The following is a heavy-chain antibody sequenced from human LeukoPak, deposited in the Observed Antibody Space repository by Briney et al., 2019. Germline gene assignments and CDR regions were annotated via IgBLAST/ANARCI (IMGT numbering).Heavy chain of an antibody. CDR1: GFSFSSYG. CDR2: IRFDGNYI. CDR3: ARSIQLWEPFDY. J-gene: IGHJ4*02. Sequence: GGSLRLSCVTSGFSFSSYGFHWVRQAPGKGLEWVAFIRFDGNYIHYADSVKGRFTISRDSSENTLHLQMNSLRVDDTAVYYCARSIQLWEPFDYWGQGTLVTVSS. D-gene: IGHD5-18*01. V-gene: IGHV3-30*02.